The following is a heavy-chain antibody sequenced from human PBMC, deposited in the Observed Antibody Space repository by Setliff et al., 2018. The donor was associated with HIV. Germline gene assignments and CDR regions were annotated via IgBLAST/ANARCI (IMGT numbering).Heavy chain of an antibody. Sequence: GGSLRLSCAASGFTFSDYYMSWIRQAPGKGLEWISYISSRNSSTNYPDSVKGRFTISRDNSKNTLYLQMNSLRAEDTAVYYCAKDRVWYYDSSGPFDYWGQGTLVTVSS. CDR3: AKDRVWYYDSSGPFDY. CDR1: GFTFSDYY. D-gene: IGHD3-22*01. CDR2: ISSRNSST. J-gene: IGHJ4*02. V-gene: IGHV3-11*06.